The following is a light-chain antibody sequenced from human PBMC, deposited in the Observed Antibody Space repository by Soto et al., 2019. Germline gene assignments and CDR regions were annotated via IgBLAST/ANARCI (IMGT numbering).Light chain of an antibody. Sequence: EVVLTQSPATLSVSPVDRATLSCRASQYIGSAVAWYHQRSGQAPRLLIFDASIRVPTTPARFSGSVSGTEFTLTISSLESEDFAVYYCQQYGSPPLTFGGGTKVDI. CDR2: DAS. CDR1: QYIGSA. J-gene: IGKJ4*01. V-gene: IGKV3-15*01. CDR3: QQYGSPPLT.